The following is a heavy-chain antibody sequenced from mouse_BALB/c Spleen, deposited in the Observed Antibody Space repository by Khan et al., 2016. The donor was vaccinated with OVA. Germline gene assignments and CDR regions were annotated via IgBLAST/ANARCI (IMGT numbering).Heavy chain of an antibody. CDR1: GYIFTSYW. CDR3: AREEALYYFDY. D-gene: IGHD3-2*02. V-gene: IGHV1S132*01. Sequence: QVQLQQSGAELVRPGASVKLSCKTSGYIFTSYWIHWIQQTPGQGLEWIAKIYPGTDNTYYNEKLKDKATLTADKSSSTAYMQLSSLKSEDSDVYFCAREEALYYFDYWGQGTTLTVSS. CDR2: IYPGTDNT. J-gene: IGHJ2*01.